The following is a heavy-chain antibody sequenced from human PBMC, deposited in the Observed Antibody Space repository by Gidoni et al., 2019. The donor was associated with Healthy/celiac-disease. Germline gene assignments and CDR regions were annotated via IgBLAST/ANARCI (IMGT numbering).Heavy chain of an antibody. CDR3: AREAVAGNWVDY. Sequence: GGSLRPSCAASGFTFSSYSTNWVRQAPGKGLEWVSFISSSRSYIYYADSVKGRFTISRDNAKNSLYLQMNSLRAEDTAVYYCAREAVAGNWVDYWGQGTLVTVSS. CDR2: ISSSRSYI. J-gene: IGHJ4*02. D-gene: IGHD6-19*01. V-gene: IGHV3-21*01. CDR1: GFTFSSYS.